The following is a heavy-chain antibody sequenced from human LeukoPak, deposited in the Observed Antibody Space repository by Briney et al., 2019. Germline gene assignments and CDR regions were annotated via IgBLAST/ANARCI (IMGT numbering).Heavy chain of an antibody. CDR3: TTVSPGVVRGTD. CDR2: IKSKTDGGTT. D-gene: IGHD3-10*01. V-gene: IGHV3-15*01. J-gene: IGHJ4*02. Sequence: GGSLRLSRAASGFTFSNAWMSWARQAPGKGLEWVGRIKSKTDGGTTDYAAPVKGRFTISRDDSKNTLDLQMNSLKSEDTAVYYCTTVSPGVVRGTDWGQGTLVTVSS. CDR1: GFTFSNAW.